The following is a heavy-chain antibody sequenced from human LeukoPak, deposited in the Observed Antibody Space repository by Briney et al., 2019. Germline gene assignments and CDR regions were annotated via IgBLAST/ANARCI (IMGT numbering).Heavy chain of an antibody. CDR3: AREKVVASQYYYYGMDV. V-gene: IGHV3-74*01. Sequence: GGSLRLSCAASGFTFSNAWMSWVRQAPGKGLVWVSHIENNGRSTNYADSVKGRFTISRDNTRNTLSLEMNNLRAEDTAIYYCAREKVVASQYYYYGMDVWGQGTTVTVSS. J-gene: IGHJ6*02. D-gene: IGHD2-15*01. CDR2: IENNGRST. CDR1: GFTFSNAW.